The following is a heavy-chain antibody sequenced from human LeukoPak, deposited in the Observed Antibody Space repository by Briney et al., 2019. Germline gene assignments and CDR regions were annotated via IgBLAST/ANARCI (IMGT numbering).Heavy chain of an antibody. D-gene: IGHD5-18*01. CDR3: ARPREEYGYGLFDY. CDR1: GFTVSSNY. J-gene: IGHJ4*02. Sequence: GGSLRLSCAASGFTVSSNYMSWVRQAPGKGLEWVSVIYSGGSTYYADSVKGRFTISRDNSKNTLYLQMNSLRAEDTAVYYCARPREEYGYGLFDYWGQGTLVTVSS. CDR2: IYSGGST. V-gene: IGHV3-66*04.